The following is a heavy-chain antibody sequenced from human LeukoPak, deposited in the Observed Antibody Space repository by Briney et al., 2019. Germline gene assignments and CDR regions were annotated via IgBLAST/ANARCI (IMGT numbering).Heavy chain of an antibody. CDR3: ARDGGLYAVDV. D-gene: IGHD3-16*01. J-gene: IGHJ6*02. CDR1: GGSISSGGYY. Sequence: PSETLSLTCTVSGGSISSGGYYWSWIRQHPGKGLEWIGYIYYSGGTYYNPSLKSRVTISLDTSENQFSLKLSSVTAADTAVYYCARDGGLYAVDVWGQGTSVTVSS. CDR2: IYYSGGT. V-gene: IGHV4-31*03.